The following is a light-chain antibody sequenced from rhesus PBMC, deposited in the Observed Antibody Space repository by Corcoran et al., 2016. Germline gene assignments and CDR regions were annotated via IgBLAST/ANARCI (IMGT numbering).Light chain of an antibody. CDR3: QHYYDNPYS. J-gene: IGKJ2*01. Sequence: DIQMTQSPSALSASVGDRVTISFRASQNISRNLAWYHQKPGKAPKLLIYAASSLDTGIPSRFSGSGSGTDFTLTISSLQPEDSAAYYCQHYYDNPYSFGQGTKVEIK. CDR2: AAS. V-gene: IGKV1-44*01. CDR1: QNISRN.